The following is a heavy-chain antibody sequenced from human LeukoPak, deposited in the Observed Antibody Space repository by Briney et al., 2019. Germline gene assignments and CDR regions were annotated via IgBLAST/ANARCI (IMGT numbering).Heavy chain of an antibody. Sequence: PSETLSLTCSVSGGSISSSAYYWGWIRQPPGKGLEWIGSISYSGGTYYNPSLKSRVTISADTSKNQFSLNLNSVTAADTAVYYCARRVDGAYGNCFYPWGQGTLVTVSS. CDR1: GGSISSSAYY. J-gene: IGHJ5*02. CDR2: ISYSGGT. V-gene: IGHV4-39*01. CDR3: ARRVDGAYGNCFYP. D-gene: IGHD4-17*01.